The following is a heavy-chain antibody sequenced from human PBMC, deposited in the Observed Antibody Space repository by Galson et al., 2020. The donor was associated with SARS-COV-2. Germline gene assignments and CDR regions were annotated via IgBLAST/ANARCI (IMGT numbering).Heavy chain of an antibody. V-gene: IGHV1-2*02. CDR2: INPNSGGT. Sequence: ASVTVSCKASGYTFTGYYLHWVRPAPGQGLAWMGWINPNSGGTNYAQKFQGRVTMTRDTSISTAYMELSRLRSDDTAVYYCARQLRAASYYYYGMDVWGQGTTVTVSS. D-gene: IGHD6-6*01. CDR1: GYTFTGYY. J-gene: IGHJ6*02. CDR3: ARQLRAASYYYYGMDV.